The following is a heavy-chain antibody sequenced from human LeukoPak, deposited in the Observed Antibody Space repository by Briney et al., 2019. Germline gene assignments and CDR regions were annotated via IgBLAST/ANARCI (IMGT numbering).Heavy chain of an antibody. Sequence: GGSLRLFCSASGFTFSNYAMTWVRQAPGKGLQRVASISGSGYSTHYADSVKGRFTISRDNSKNTLSLQMNSLRAEDTALYYCAKDFGWEWGPGTLVSASS. D-gene: IGHD3-3*01. J-gene: IGHJ4*02. CDR1: GFTFSNYA. CDR2: ISGSGYST. CDR3: AKDFGWE. V-gene: IGHV3-23*01.